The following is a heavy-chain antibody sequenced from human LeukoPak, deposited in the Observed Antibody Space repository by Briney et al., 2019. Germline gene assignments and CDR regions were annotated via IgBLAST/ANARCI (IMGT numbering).Heavy chain of an antibody. J-gene: IGHJ4*02. V-gene: IGHV1-46*01. CDR1: GYTFTSYH. CDR2: INLSGGST. Sequence: ASVKVSCKASGYTFTSYHMHWVRQAPGQGLEWMELINLSGGSTTYAQRFQGRVTLTRDTSTSTVYMELSSLSSEDTAVYYCARDYVDDIPMIKDYWGQGTLVTVSS. D-gene: IGHD2-8*01. CDR3: ARDYVDDIPMIKDY.